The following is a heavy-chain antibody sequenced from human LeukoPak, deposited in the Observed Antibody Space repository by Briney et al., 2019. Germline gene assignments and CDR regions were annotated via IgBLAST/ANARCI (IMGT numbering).Heavy chain of an antibody. J-gene: IGHJ4*02. Sequence: PGGSLRLSCAASGFTFDDYAMHWVRQVPGKGLEWVPGISWNSGNIGYADSVKGRSTISRDNAKNSLYLQMNSLRAEDTALYYCAKGSVTGTADLDYWGQGTLVTVSS. V-gene: IGHV3-9*01. CDR2: ISWNSGNI. CDR3: AKGSVTGTADLDY. D-gene: IGHD6-19*01. CDR1: GFTFDDYA.